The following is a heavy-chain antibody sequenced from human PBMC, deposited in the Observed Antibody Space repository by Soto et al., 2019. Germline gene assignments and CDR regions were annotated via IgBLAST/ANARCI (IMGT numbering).Heavy chain of an antibody. Sequence: FTGYYMHWVRQAPGQGLEWMGWINPNSGGTNYAQKFQGRVTMTRDTSISTAYMELSRLRSDDTAVYYCARGSYYDRSGDESYYYYYGMDVSGQRTTVTVSS. CDR2: INPNSGGT. CDR3: ARGSYYDRSGDESYYYYYGMDV. V-gene: IGHV1-2*02. J-gene: IGHJ6*02. CDR1: FTGYY. D-gene: IGHD3-22*01.